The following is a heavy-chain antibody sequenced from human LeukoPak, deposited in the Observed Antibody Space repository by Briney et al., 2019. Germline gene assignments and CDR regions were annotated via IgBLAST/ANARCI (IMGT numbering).Heavy chain of an antibody. D-gene: IGHD6-19*01. V-gene: IGHV1-46*01. J-gene: IGHJ4*02. CDR2: INPSGGST. CDR3: AISTGWYRFDY. Sequence: ASVKVSCKASGYTFTSYYMHWVRQAPGQGLEWMGIINPSGGSTSYAQKFQGRVTMTRDTSITTAYMELSSLASDDTAVYFCAISTGWYRFDYWGQGTKVTVSS. CDR1: GYTFTSYY.